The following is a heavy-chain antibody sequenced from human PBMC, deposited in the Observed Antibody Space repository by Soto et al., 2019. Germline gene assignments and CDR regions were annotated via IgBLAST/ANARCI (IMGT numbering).Heavy chain of an antibody. CDR3: AKGGQLLTDAGGY. CDR1: GFTFDDYA. Sequence: EVQLVESGGGLVQPGRSLRLSCAASGFTFDDYAMHWVRQAPGKGLEWVSGISWNSGSIAYADSVKGRFTISRHNAKNTLYLQMNSLRAADTALYYCAKGGQLLTDAGGYWGQGTLGTVSS. D-gene: IGHD2-2*01. CDR2: ISWNSGSI. J-gene: IGHJ4*02. V-gene: IGHV3-9*01.